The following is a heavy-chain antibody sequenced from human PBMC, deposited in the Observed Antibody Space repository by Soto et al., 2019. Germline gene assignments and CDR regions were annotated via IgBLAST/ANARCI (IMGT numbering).Heavy chain of an antibody. CDR1: GFTFSSYG. CDR2: ISYDGSNK. CDR3: AKDLGPGGRDDYGMDV. J-gene: IGHJ6*02. D-gene: IGHD3-10*01. Sequence: GGSLRLSCAASGFTFSSYGMHWVRQAPGKGLEWVAVISYDGSNKYYADSVKGRFTISRDNSKNTLYLQMNSLRAEDTAVYYCAKDLGPGGRDDYGMDVWGQGTTVTVSS. V-gene: IGHV3-30*18.